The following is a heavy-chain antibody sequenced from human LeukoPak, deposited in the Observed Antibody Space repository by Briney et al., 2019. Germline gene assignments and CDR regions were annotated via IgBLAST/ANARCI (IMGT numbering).Heavy chain of an antibody. V-gene: IGHV3-30*04. D-gene: IGHD6-13*01. CDR3: ARDGAAAGTVLPTPGGMDV. Sequence: GGSLRLSCAASGFTFSSYAMHWVRQAPGKGLEWVAVISYDGSNKYYADSVKGRFTISRDNAKNSLYLQMNSLRAEDTAVYYCARDGAAAGTVLPTPGGMDVWGQGTTVTVSS. J-gene: IGHJ6*02. CDR1: GFTFSSYA. CDR2: ISYDGSNK.